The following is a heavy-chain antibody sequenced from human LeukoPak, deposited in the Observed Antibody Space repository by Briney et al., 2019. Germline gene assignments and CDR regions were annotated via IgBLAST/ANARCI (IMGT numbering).Heavy chain of an antibody. Sequence: PSETLSLTCTVSGGSISSSSYYWGWIRQPPGKGLEWIGSIYYSGSTYYNPSLKSRVTISVDTSKNQFSLKLSSVTAADTAVYYCARDIATVVHQDWGQGTLVTVSS. CDR3: ARDIATVVHQD. D-gene: IGHD2-15*01. J-gene: IGHJ4*02. V-gene: IGHV4-39*02. CDR2: IYYSGST. CDR1: GGSISSSSYY.